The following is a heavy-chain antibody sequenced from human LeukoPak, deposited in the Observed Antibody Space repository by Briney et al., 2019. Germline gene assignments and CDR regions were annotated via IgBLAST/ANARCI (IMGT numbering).Heavy chain of an antibody. D-gene: IGHD3-22*01. J-gene: IGHJ4*02. V-gene: IGHV4-39*01. Sequence: SETLSLTCTVPGGSISRSSYYWGWIRQPPGKGLEWIGSIYYSGSTYYNPSLKSRVTISVDTSKNQFSLKLSSVTAADTAVYYCARRYYYDSSGYYYEYYFDYWGQGTLVTVSS. CDR1: GGSISRSSYY. CDR2: IYYSGST. CDR3: ARRYYYDSSGYYYEYYFDY.